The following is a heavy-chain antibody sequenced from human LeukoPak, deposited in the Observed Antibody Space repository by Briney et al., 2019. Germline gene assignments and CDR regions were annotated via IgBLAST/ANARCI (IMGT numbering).Heavy chain of an antibody. V-gene: IGHV1-2*02. CDR2: INTNTGGT. J-gene: IGHJ4*02. D-gene: IGHD2-15*01. CDR1: GYTFTDYS. CDR3: AREAIDSKFGYCSGGSCYVNGFDY. Sequence: GASVKVSCKASGYTFTDYSIHWVRQAPGQGLEWMGRINTNTGGTNYAQKFQGRVTMTRDTSISTAYMELSRLRSDDTAVYYCAREAIDSKFGYCSGGSCYVNGFDYWGQGTLVTVSS.